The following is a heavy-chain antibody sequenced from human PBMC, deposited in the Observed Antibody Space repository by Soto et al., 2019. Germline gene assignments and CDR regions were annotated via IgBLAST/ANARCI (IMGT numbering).Heavy chain of an antibody. CDR1: GFPFGDYL. V-gene: IGHV3-49*03. Sequence: GGSLRLSCTASGFPFGDYLMSWFRQAPGKGLEWVGFIRSKAFGATTLYGASMRGRFTISRDDSKTVAYLQMDNLKTEDTAIYYCTRQTRYTWHHQSGHFDIWGQGTMVTVSS. CDR3: TRQTRYTWHHQSGHFDI. CDR2: IRSKAFGATT. D-gene: IGHD3-9*01. J-gene: IGHJ3*02.